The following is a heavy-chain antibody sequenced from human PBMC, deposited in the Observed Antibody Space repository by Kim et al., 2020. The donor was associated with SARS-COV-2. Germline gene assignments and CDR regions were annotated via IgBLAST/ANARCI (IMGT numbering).Heavy chain of an antibody. J-gene: IGHJ4*02. D-gene: IGHD1-26*01. V-gene: IGHV3-74*01. CDR3: ARERGSYRFDY. Sequence: STSYADSVKGRFTISKDNAKNTLYLKMNSLRAEDTAVYYCARERGSYRFDYWGQGSLVTVSS. CDR2: ST.